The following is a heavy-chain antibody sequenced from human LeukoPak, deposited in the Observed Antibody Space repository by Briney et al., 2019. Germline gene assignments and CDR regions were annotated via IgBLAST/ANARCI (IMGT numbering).Heavy chain of an antibody. D-gene: IGHD4-17*01. CDR1: GGTFSNNY. CDR3: TRRPARADFGDYGANYYYYYYMDV. J-gene: IGHJ6*03. V-gene: IGHV4-34*01. CDR2: VNDRGGA. Sequence: SETLSLTCAVYGGTFSNNYWTWIRRPPGKGLEWIGDVNDRGGANYNPSLKSRVTLSVDASKNQFSLKLSSVTAADTAVYYCTRRPARADFGDYGANYYYYYYMDVWGKGTTVTVSS.